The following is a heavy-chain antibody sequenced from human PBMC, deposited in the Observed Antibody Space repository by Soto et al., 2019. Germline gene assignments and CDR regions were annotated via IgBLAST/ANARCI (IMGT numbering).Heavy chain of an antibody. Sequence: QVQLQESGPGLVKPSETLSLTCIVSGASVSSDFSYWSWIRQPPGKGLEWIGCLYSSGNTNYNPSLTSRVTISVDTSKNLFSLRLTSVTAADTAVYYCASVWGGYYFDFWGQGTLVTVSS. CDR2: LYSSGNT. D-gene: IGHD3-16*01. CDR3: ASVWGGYYFDF. CDR1: GASVSSDFSY. V-gene: IGHV4-61*01. J-gene: IGHJ4*02.